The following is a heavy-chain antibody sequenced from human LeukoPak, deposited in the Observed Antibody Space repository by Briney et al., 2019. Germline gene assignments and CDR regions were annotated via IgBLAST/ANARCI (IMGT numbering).Heavy chain of an antibody. CDR1: EVVFSSYA. V-gene: IGHV3-23*01. D-gene: IGHD2-15*01. CDR2: IGGRGGST. Sequence: VGSLRLSCAAAEVVFSSYAIGSVPQAPGRGREWGSAIGGRGGSTHYTDYVKARFTISRDNSKNTLSLQMNSLRAEDTALYYCAKHPTNITSVVFDYWGQGTLVTVSS. CDR3: AKHPTNITSVVFDY. J-gene: IGHJ4*02.